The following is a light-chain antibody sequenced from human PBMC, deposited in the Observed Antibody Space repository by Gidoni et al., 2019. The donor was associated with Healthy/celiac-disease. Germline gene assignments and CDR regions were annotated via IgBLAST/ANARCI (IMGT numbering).Light chain of an antibody. J-gene: IGKJ2*01. CDR2: AAS. CDR3: QQLNSYPRT. Sequence: DIQLTQSPSFLSASVGDRVTITCRASQGISSYLAWYQQKPGQAPKLLIYAASTLQSGVPSRFSGSGSGTEFTLTISSLQPEDFATYYCQQLNSYPRTFXXXTKLEIK. CDR1: QGISSY. V-gene: IGKV1-9*01.